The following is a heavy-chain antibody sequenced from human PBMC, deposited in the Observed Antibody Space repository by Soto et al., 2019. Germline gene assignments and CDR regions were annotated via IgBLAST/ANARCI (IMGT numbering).Heavy chain of an antibody. D-gene: IGHD2-8*01. CDR2: INSDGSST. V-gene: IGHV3-74*01. CDR1: GLTFSSYW. Sequence: PGGSLRLSCAASGLTFSSYWMHWVRQAPGKGLVWVSRINSDGSSTSYADSVKGRFTIPRDNSKNTLYLQMNSLRAEDTAVYYCAKWVHDIVLMVYARGGWFDPWGQGTLVTVSS. CDR3: AKWVHDIVLMVYARGGWFDP. J-gene: IGHJ5*02.